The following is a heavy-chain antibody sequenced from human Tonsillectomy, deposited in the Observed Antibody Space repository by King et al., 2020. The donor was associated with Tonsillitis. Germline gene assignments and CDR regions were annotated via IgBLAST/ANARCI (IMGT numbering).Heavy chain of an antibody. D-gene: IGHD2-8*02. J-gene: IGHJ3*02. V-gene: IGHV4-34*01. CDR3: ARTSLVERGAFDI. CDR1: GGSFSGYY. Sequence: VQLQQWGAGLLKPSETLSLTCAVYGGSFSGYYWSWIRQSPGKGLEWIGEIKHSGSTNYNPSLKSRVTISVDTSKNQFSLKLNSVTAADTAVYYCARTSLVERGAFDIWGQGTMVTVSS. CDR2: IKHSGST.